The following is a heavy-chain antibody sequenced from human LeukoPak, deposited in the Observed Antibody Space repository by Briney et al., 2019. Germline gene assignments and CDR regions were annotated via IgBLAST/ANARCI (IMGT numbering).Heavy chain of an antibody. CDR1: GFTFSSYW. CDR3: AKNIVVVPRRGFDY. CDR2: ISASGGST. Sequence: GGSLRVSCAASGFTFSSYWMHWVRQAPGKGLEWVSAISASGGSTYYADSVQGRFTISRDNSKNTLYLQMNSLRAEDTAVYYCAKNIVVVPRRGFDYWGQGTVLSVSS. J-gene: IGHJ4*02. V-gene: IGHV3-23*01. D-gene: IGHD2-2*01.